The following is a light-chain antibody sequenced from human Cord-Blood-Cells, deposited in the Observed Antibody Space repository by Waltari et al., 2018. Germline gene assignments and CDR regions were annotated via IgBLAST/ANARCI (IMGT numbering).Light chain of an antibody. CDR3: CSYAGSSTYV. Sequence: QSALTQPASVSGSPGPSITIYCTGTSSDVGSYNLFSWYQQHPGKAPKLMIYEGSKRPSGVSNRFSGSKSGNTASLTISGLHAEDEADYYCCSYAGSSTYVFGTGTKVTVL. CDR1: SSDVGSYNL. J-gene: IGLJ1*01. V-gene: IGLV2-23*01. CDR2: EGS.